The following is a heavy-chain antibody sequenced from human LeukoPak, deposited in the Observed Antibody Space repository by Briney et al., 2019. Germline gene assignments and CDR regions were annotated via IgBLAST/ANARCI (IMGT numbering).Heavy chain of an antibody. CDR1: GFTFKDYA. J-gene: IGHJ1*01. V-gene: IGHV3-43D*03. CDR3: AKGPGAAVAKRYIQH. Sequence: GGSLRLSCAASGFTFKDYAMHWVRQAPGKGLEWVALISWDSGNSYYVDSVKGRFTIARDNSKNSLSLQMNSLRPEDTALYYCAKGPGAAVAKRYIQHWGQGTLVTVSS. CDR2: ISWDSGNS. D-gene: IGHD6-19*01.